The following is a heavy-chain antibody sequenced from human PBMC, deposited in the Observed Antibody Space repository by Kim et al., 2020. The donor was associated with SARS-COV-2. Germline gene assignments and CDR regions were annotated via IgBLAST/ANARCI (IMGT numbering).Heavy chain of an antibody. CDR1: GDSVSSNSAA. Sequence: SQTLSLTCAISGDSVSSNSAAWNWIRQSPSRGLEWLGRTYYRSKWYNDYAVSVKSRITINPDTSKNQFSLQLNSVTPEDTAVYYCARDGCTNGVCYTLGNGMDVWGQWTTVTVSS. V-gene: IGHV6-1*01. D-gene: IGHD2-8*01. CDR3: ARDGCTNGVCYTLGNGMDV. J-gene: IGHJ6*02. CDR2: TYYRSKWYN.